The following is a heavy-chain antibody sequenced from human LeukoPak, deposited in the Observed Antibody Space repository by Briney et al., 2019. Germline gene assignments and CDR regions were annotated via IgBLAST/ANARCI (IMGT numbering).Heavy chain of an antibody. CDR3: ARVKSSGWYAPLDY. Sequence: PGGSLRLSCAASGFTFSSYSMNWVRQAPGKGLEWVSSISSSSSYIYYADSVKGRFTISRDNAKNSPYLQMNSLRAEDTAVYYCARVKSSGWYAPLDYWGQGTLVTVSP. CDR2: ISSSSSYI. V-gene: IGHV3-21*01. J-gene: IGHJ4*02. CDR1: GFTFSSYS. D-gene: IGHD6-19*01.